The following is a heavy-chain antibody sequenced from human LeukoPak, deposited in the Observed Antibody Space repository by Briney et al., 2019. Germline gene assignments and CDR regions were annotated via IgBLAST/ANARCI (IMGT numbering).Heavy chain of an antibody. CDR1: GGSFSGYY. CDR3: ARDLGAKYYYDISGYHHPFDY. J-gene: IGHJ4*02. Sequence: SETLSLTCAVYGGSFSGYYWSWIRQPPGKGLEWIGEINHSGSTNYNPSLKSRVTISVDTSKNQFSLKLSSVTAADTAVYYCARDLGAKYYYDISGYHHPFDYWGQGTLVTVSS. V-gene: IGHV4-34*01. D-gene: IGHD3-22*01. CDR2: INHSGST.